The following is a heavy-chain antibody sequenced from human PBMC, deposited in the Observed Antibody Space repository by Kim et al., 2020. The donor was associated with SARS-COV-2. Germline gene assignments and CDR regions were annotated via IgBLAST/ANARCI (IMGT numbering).Heavy chain of an antibody. Sequence: SETLSHTCTVSGGSISSNYWSWIRQPPGKGLEWMGFVYYTWSTNYNPSLKIRVTITVYTSKNKFSLKLSPVTAADAAVYYCVRAGGAGTGIYGWFDSWC. V-gene: IGHV4-59*01. CDR2: VYYTWST. CDR3: VRAGGAGTGIYGWFDS. CDR1: GGSISSNY. J-gene: IGHJ5*01. D-gene: IGHD3-10*01.